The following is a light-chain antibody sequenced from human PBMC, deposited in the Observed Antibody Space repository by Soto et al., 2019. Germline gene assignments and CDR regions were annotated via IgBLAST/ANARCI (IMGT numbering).Light chain of an antibody. Sequence: DIQMTQSPSSLSASVGDRVTITCRASQYISRNLNWFQQKPGKAPKLLLYLTSSLQSGVPSRFSGSGAGTEFTLVISNLQPEDVATYYCQQTYNYPRTFGQGTKVDVK. CDR2: LTS. J-gene: IGKJ1*01. V-gene: IGKV1-39*01. CDR1: QYISRN. CDR3: QQTYNYPRT.